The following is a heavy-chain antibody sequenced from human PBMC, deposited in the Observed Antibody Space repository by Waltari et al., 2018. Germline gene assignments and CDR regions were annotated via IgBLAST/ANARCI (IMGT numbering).Heavy chain of an antibody. J-gene: IGHJ4*02. V-gene: IGHV3-33*01. CDR2: IWYDGSNK. CDR1: GFTFSSYG. Sequence: VQLLESGGDLVQPGGSLRLSCAASGFTFSSYGMHWVRQAPGKGLEWVAVIWYDGSNKYYADSVKGRFTISRDNAKNSLYLQMNSLRAEDTAVYYCAREAQSPGVDYWGQGTLVTVSS. CDR3: AREAQSPGVDY.